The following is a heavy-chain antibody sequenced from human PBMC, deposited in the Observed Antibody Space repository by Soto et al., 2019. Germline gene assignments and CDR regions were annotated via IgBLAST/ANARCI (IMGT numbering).Heavy chain of an antibody. V-gene: IGHV3-30-3*01. CDR2: ISYDGSNK. CDR1: GFTFSSYA. D-gene: IGHD2-21*01. CDR3: ARDVFPRDYHPQGLHFDY. Sequence: GGSLRLSCAASGFTFSSYAMHWVRQAPGKGLEWVAVISYDGSNKYYADSVKGRFTISRDNSKNTLYLQMNSLRAEDTAVYYCARDVFPRDYHPQGLHFDYWGQGTLVTVSS. J-gene: IGHJ4*02.